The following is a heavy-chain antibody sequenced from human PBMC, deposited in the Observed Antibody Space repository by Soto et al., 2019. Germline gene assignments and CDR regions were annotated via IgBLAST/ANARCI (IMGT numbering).Heavy chain of an antibody. V-gene: IGHV4-30-2*01. J-gene: IGHJ4*02. Sequence: QLQLHMSGSGLVKPSQTLSLTCTVSGASITYGAYSWIWIRQTPGKGLEWIGYINHLETTFYNPSFDSRLTLSIDRTKHQFSLNLTSMSAADRAVYFCARGGGFDSFDYWGQGILVTVSS. CDR3: ARGGGFDSFDY. CDR1: GASITYGAYS. D-gene: IGHD3-10*01. CDR2: INHLETT.